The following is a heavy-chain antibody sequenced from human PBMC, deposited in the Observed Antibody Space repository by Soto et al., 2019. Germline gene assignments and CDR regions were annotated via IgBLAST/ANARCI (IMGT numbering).Heavy chain of an antibody. CDR3: ARRTADAGAYYYYGMDV. V-gene: IGHV5-10-1*01. D-gene: IGHD6-13*01. J-gene: IGHJ6*02. CDR2: IDPSDSYT. CDR1: GYSFTSYW. Sequence: PGESLKISCKGSGYSFTSYWISWVRQMPGKGLEWMGRIDPSDSYTNYSPSFQGHVTISADKSISTAYLQWSSLKASDTAMYYCARRTADAGAYYYYGMDVWGQGTTVTVSS.